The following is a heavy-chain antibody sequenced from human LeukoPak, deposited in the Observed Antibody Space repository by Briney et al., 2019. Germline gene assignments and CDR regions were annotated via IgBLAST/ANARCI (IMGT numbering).Heavy chain of an antibody. Sequence: PGGSLRLSCAASGFTFSDYSMNWVRQAPGKGLQWVSYISSSGSTIYYADSVKGRFTISRDNAKNSLYLQMNSLRAEDTAVYYCARRFGVRGVIRFDPWGQGTLVTVSS. J-gene: IGHJ5*02. D-gene: IGHD3-10*01. CDR2: ISSSGSTI. CDR3: ARRFGVRGVIRFDP. V-gene: IGHV3-48*04. CDR1: GFTFSDYS.